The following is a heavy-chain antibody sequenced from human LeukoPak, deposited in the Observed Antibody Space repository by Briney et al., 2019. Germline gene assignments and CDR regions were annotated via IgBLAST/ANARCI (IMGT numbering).Heavy chain of an antibody. Sequence: SETLSLTCAVYGGSFSGYYWSWIRQPPGKGLEWIGEINHSGSTNYNPSLKSRVTISVDTSKNQFSLKLSSVTAADTAVYYCANRRVFSRHFDYWGQGTLVTVSP. CDR1: GGSFSGYY. CDR3: ANRRVFSRHFDY. D-gene: IGHD3-9*01. CDR2: INHSGST. J-gene: IGHJ4*02. V-gene: IGHV4-34*01.